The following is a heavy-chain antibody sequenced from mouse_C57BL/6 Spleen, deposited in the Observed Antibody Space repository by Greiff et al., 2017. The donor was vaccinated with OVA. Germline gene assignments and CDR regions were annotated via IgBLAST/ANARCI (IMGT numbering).Heavy chain of an antibody. Sequence: EVKLMESGPGLVKPSQSLSLTCSVTGYSITSGYYWNWIRQFPGNKLEWMGYISYDGSNNYNPSLKNRISITRDTSKNQFFLKLNSVTTEDTATYYCASGGYVDYWGQGTTLTVSS. J-gene: IGHJ2*01. CDR3: ASGGYVDY. CDR1: GYSITSGYY. CDR2: ISYDGSN. V-gene: IGHV3-6*01.